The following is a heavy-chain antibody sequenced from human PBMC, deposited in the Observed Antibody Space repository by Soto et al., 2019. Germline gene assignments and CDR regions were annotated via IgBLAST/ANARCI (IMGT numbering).Heavy chain of an antibody. D-gene: IGHD3-3*01. CDR1: GFTFSIYT. CDR2: ITAASDTI. CDR3: ARHYTTSRVGAWFDP. J-gene: IGHJ5*02. V-gene: IGHV3-48*02. Sequence: EVQLVESGGGLAQPGGSLRLSCEAAGFTFSIYTMNWVRQAPGKGLEWVSDITAASDTIYYADSVKGRFTISRDNAKNSLYLQMNSLRDEDTAVYYCARHYTTSRVGAWFDPWGQGTLVTVSS.